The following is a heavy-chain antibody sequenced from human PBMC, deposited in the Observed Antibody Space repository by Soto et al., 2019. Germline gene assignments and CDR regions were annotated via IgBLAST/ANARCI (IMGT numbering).Heavy chain of an antibody. J-gene: IGHJ6*02. CDR3: ARHKTTVTPSHYYYYGMDV. CDR1: GYSFTSYW. D-gene: IGHD4-17*01. CDR2: IYPGDSDT. V-gene: IGHV5-51*01. Sequence: PGESLKISCKGSGYSFTSYWIGWVRQMPGKGLEWMGIIYPGDSDTRYSPSFQGQVTSAADKSSRPDYLQWSSLKASDTAMYYCARHKTTVTPSHYYYYGMDVWGQGTTVTVSS.